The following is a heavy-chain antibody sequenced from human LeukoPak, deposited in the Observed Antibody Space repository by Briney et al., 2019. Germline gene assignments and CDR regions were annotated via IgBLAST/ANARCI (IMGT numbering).Heavy chain of an antibody. Sequence: GGSLRLSCAASGFPFSDYWMDWGRQSPGKGMEWVANINQDGSEGYYADSMKGRFTISRDNAKNSLYLQMNKLRAEDTAVYYCSRSLDYWGQGTLVTVSS. J-gene: IGHJ4*02. CDR3: SRSLDY. V-gene: IGHV3-7*01. CDR1: GFPFSDYW. CDR2: INQDGSEG.